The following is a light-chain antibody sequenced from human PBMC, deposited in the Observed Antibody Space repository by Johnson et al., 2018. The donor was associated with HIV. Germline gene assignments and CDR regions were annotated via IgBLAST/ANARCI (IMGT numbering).Light chain of an antibody. CDR1: SSNIGNNY. CDR2: ENN. Sequence: QSVLTQPPSVSAAPGQKVTISCSGSSSNIGNNYVSWYQQLPGTAPKLLIYENNKRPSGIPDRFSASKSGTSATLGITGLQTGDEADYYCGTWDSRLSAYVFGTGTKVTFL. J-gene: IGLJ1*01. CDR3: GTWDSRLSAYV. V-gene: IGLV1-51*02.